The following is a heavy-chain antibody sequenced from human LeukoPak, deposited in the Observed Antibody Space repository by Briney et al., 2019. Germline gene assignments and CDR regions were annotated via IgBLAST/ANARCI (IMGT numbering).Heavy chain of an antibody. CDR2: ISGTDTNT. D-gene: IGHD1-14*01. Sequence: GGSLRLSCAASGFTFSNYATYWVRQAPGKGLEWVSAISGTDTNTYYADSVKGRFTISRDNSKNTLYLQMNSLRAEDTAVYYCAIREPIGYWGQGALVTVSS. CDR3: AIREPIGY. V-gene: IGHV3-23*01. CDR1: GFTFSNYA. J-gene: IGHJ4*02.